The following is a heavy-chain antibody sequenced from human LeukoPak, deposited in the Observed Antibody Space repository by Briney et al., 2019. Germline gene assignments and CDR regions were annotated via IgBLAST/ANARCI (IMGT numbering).Heavy chain of an antibody. CDR1: GGSISGYY. D-gene: IGHD1-26*01. J-gene: IGHJ5*02. CDR2: IHSNGYT. V-gene: IGHV4-4*09. CDR3: AKRQGPMSGTYDYFDP. Sequence: SDTLSLTCTVSGGSISGYYWTWIRHPPGQALEGIAYIHSNGYTNYNPSLRSRVTISVDPSKNQFSLTVTPVTAADTAIYYCAKRQGPMSGTYDYFDPWGQGALVTVSS.